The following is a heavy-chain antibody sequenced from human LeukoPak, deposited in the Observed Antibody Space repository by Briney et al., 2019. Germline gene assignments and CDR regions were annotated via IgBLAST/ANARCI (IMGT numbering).Heavy chain of an antibody. CDR1: GFTFSSYS. V-gene: IGHV3-21*06. D-gene: IGHD2-21*02. J-gene: IGHJ3*01. Sequence: GGSLRLSCAASGFTFSSYSMIWVRQAPGKGLEWVSSISPSSIYIYYADSVKGRFTISRDNAKNSLYLQMNSLRAEDTAVYYCARDLEHIVVVTVPHWGQGIMVTVSS. CDR2: ISPSSIYI. CDR3: ARDLEHIVVVTVPH.